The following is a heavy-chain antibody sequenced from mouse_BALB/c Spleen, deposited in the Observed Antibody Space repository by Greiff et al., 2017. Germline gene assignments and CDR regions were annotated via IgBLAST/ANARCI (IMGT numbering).Heavy chain of an antibody. J-gene: IGHJ2*01. CDR1: GFTFSSYG. V-gene: IGHV5-6*02. CDR3: ARQGNWDYFDY. Sequence: DVMLVESGGDLVKPGGSLKLSCAASGFTFSSYGMSWVRQTPDKRLEWVATISSGGSYTYYPDSVKGRFTISRDNAKNTLYLQMSSLKSEDTAMYYGARQGNWDYFDYWGQGTTLTVSS. D-gene: IGHD4-1*01. CDR2: ISSGGSYT.